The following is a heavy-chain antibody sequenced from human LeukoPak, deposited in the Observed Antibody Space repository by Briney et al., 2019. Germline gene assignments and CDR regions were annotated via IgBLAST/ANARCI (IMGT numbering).Heavy chain of an antibody. V-gene: IGHV3-23*01. J-gene: IGHJ4*02. CDR1: GFTFSSHG. Sequence: GGSLRLSCAASGFTFSSHGMNWVRQAPGKGLEWVSAISGSGGSTYYADSVKGRFTISRDNSKNTLYLQMNSLRAEDTAVYYCAKDLFPVTTTPFDYWGQGTLVTVSS. CDR3: AKDLFPVTTTPFDY. CDR2: ISGSGGST. D-gene: IGHD4-17*01.